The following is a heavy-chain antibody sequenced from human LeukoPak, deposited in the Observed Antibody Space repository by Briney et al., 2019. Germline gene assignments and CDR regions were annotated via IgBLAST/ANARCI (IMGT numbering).Heavy chain of an antibody. Sequence: SVKVSCKASGGTFSSYAISWVRHAPGQGLEWMGGIIPIFGTANYAQKFQGRVTITADESTSTAYMELSSLRSEDTAVYYCARAHYYYDSSGYCLDYWGQGTLVTVSS. V-gene: IGHV1-69*13. CDR2: IIPIFGTA. CDR1: GGTFSSYA. D-gene: IGHD3-22*01. CDR3: ARAHYYYDSSGYCLDY. J-gene: IGHJ4*02.